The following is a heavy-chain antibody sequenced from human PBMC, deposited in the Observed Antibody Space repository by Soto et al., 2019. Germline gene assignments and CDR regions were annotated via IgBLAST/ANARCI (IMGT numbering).Heavy chain of an antibody. Sequence: SETLSLTCTVSGGSISSGGYYWSWIRQHPGKGLEWIGYIYYSGNTYYNPSLKSRVTISVDTSKNQFSLKLSSVTAADTAVYYCARVLYGGYCSGGSCPRYWYFDLWGRGTLVTVSS. J-gene: IGHJ2*01. D-gene: IGHD2-15*01. CDR1: GGSISSGGYY. CDR2: IYYSGNT. V-gene: IGHV4-31*03. CDR3: ARVLYGGYCSGGSCPRYWYFDL.